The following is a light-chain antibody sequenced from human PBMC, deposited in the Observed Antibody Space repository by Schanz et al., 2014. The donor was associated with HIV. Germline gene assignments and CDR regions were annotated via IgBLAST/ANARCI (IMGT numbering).Light chain of an antibody. Sequence: EIVMTQSPATLYVSPGERATLSCRASQSISNNLAWYQHKPGQAPRLLIYGAFTRATGIPVRFSGSGSGTDFTLTISGLQSEDFAVYYCQQYSDWPPSTFGQGTKLEIK. V-gene: IGKV3-15*01. CDR3: QQYSDWPPST. J-gene: IGKJ2*01. CDR2: GAF. CDR1: QSISNN.